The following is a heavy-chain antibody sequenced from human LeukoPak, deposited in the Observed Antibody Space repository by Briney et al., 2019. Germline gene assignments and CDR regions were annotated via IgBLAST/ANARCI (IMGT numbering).Heavy chain of an antibody. CDR2: IYYSGST. D-gene: IGHD6-19*01. CDR1: GGSISSYY. CDR3: AGEAVGENWFDP. Sequence: SETLSLTCTVSGGSISSYYWSWIRQPPGKGLEWIGYIYYSGSTNYNPSLKSRVIISVDTSKKQFSLKLNSVTAADTAVYYCAGEAVGENWFDPWGQGTLVTVSS. V-gene: IGHV4-59*01. J-gene: IGHJ5*02.